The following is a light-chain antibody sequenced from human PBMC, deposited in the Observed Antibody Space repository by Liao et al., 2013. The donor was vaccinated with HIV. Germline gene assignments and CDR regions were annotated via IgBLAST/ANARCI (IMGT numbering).Light chain of an antibody. CDR3: QVWDSSSEHLVV. V-gene: IGLV3-21*04. J-gene: IGLJ2*01. Sequence: SYVLTQPPSVSVAPGKTARITCGGNNIGSKSVHWYQQKPGQAPVLVISYDSDRPSGIPERFSGSNSGNTATLTISRVEAGDEADYYCQVWDSSSEHLVVFGGGTKLTVL. CDR1: NIGSKS. CDR2: YDS.